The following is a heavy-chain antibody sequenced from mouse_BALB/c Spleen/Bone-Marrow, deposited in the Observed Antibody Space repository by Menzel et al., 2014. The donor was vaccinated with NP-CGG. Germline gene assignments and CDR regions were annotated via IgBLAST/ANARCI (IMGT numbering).Heavy chain of an antibody. V-gene: IGHV1S81*02. CDR1: GYTFTSYW. Sequence: VQLQQSGAELVKPGASVKLSCKASGYTFTSYWMHWVNRRPGQGLEWIGEINPSDGRTYYNEKFKNKATLTVDKSSSTAYMQLSSLTSEDSAVYYCARYYNWYFDVWGAGTTVTVSS. D-gene: IGHD1-1*01. J-gene: IGHJ1*01. CDR2: INPSDGRT. CDR3: ARYYNWYFDV.